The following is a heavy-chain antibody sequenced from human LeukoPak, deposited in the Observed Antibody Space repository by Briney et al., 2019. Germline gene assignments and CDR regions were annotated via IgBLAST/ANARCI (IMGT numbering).Heavy chain of an antibody. V-gene: IGHV4-59*01. CDR1: GGSISRYY. Sequence: SETLSLTCPVSGGSISRYYCSWVRQPPGKGLEWIGYVYYSGNTNYNPSLKSRVTISVDTSKNQFSLKLSSVTAADTAVYYCAGIVRYDYGYIDQWGGGTLVTVSS. D-gene: IGHD4/OR15-4a*01. CDR2: VYYSGNT. J-gene: IGHJ4*02. CDR3: AGIVRYDYGYIDQ.